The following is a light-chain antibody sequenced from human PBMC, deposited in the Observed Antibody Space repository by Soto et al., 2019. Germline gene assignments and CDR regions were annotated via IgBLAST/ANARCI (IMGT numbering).Light chain of an antibody. CDR2: RAS. CDR1: QSVSSD. CDR3: HQYNSWPLT. V-gene: IGKV3-15*01. Sequence: EIVMTQSPVTLSVSPGERATLSCRASQSVSSDLAWYQQKFGQAPRLLIYRASTGATGIPARFSGSGSGTEFTLTISSLQSEDFAIYYCHQYNSWPLTFGGGTKVEIK. J-gene: IGKJ4*01.